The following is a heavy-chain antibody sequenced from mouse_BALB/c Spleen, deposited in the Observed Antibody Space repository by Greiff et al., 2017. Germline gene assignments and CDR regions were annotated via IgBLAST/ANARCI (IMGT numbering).Heavy chain of an antibody. CDR1: GYSITSDYA. Sequence: EVKLVESGPGLVKPSQSLSLTCTVTGYSITSDYAWNWIRQFPGNKLEWMGYISYSGSTSYNPSLKSRISITRDTSKNQFFLQLNSVTTEDTATYYCAQVQYFDVWGAGTTVTVSS. J-gene: IGHJ1*01. CDR3: AQVQYFDV. D-gene: IGHD2-14*01. CDR2: ISYSGST. V-gene: IGHV3-2*02.